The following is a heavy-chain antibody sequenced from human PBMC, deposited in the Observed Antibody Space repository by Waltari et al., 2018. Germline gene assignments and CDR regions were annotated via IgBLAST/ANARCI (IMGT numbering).Heavy chain of an antibody. CDR2: IKSKSDGETT. CDR3: TALKS. V-gene: IGHV3-15*01. Sequence: EVQLVESGGGLVKPGGSLRLSCAASGFSFNNTWLSWVRQAPGKGLEWVGLIKSKSDGETTDYSAPVKGRFTISRDDSKTTLYLQMNSLETEDTAVYFCTALKSWGQGALVIVSS. CDR1: GFSFNNTW. J-gene: IGHJ5*02.